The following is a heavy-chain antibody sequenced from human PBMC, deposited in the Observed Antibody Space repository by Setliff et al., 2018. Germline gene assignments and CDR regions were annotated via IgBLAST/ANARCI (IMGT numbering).Heavy chain of an antibody. CDR2: ISHGGGT. Sequence: LSLTCTVYGGSFSAHYWSWIRQPPGKGLEWIGEISHGGGTNYNPSLKSRVTISIDTSKNLFSLKLTSVTAADTAVYYCATGDVYDSSAFFSDWFDPWGQGTLVTVSS. V-gene: IGHV4-34*01. CDR3: ATGDVYDSSAFFSDWFDP. CDR1: GGSFSAHY. J-gene: IGHJ5*02. D-gene: IGHD3-22*01.